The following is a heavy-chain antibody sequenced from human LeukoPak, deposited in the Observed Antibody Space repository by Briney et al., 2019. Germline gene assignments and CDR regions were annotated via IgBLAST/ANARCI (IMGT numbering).Heavy chain of an antibody. CDR2: IIPIFGTA. CDR3: ARVGREGSSSWFDY. J-gene: IGHJ4*02. CDR1: GDTFSSYA. V-gene: IGHV1-69*13. Sequence: GASVKVSCKASGDTFSSYAISWVRQAPGQGLEWMGGIIPIFGTANYAQKFQGRVTITADESTSTAYMELSSLRSEDTAVYYCARVGREGSSSWFDYWGQGTLVTVSS. D-gene: IGHD6-13*01.